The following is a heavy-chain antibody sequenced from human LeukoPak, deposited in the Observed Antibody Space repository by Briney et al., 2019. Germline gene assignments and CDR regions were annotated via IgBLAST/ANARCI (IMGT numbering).Heavy chain of an antibody. CDR1: GFNFGDYD. CDR2: MSSRSGII. J-gene: IGHJ6*02. CDR3: AGGVLEAQGWLQWMGTVYSMDV. Sequence: GGSLRLSCVASGFNFGDYDMNWIRQSPGKGLEWISYMSSRSGIIYYGGSVKGRFTISRDNAKNSLYLQMNSLRPDDTVVYYCAGGVLEAQGWLQWMGTVYSMDVWGQGTPLTVSS. V-gene: IGHV3-11*01. D-gene: IGHD5-24*01.